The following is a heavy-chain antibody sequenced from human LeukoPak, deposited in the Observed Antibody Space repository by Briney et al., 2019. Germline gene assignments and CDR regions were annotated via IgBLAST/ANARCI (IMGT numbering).Heavy chain of an antibody. J-gene: IGHJ4*02. CDR1: GYTFTGYY. D-gene: IGHD6-19*01. V-gene: IGHV1-2*02. CDR2: INPNSGGT. Sequence: GSSEKVSCKASGYTFTGYYMHWVRQAPGQGLEWMGWINPNSGGTNYAQKFQGRVTMTRDTSISTAYMELSRLRSDDTAVYYCARHNSGWYSPPISYWGQGTLVTVSS. CDR3: ARHNSGWYSPPISY.